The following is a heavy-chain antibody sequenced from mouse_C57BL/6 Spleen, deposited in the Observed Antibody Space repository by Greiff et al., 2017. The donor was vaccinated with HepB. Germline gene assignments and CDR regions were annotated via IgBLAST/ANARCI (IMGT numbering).Heavy chain of an antibody. CDR1: GFTFSDYY. J-gene: IGHJ1*03. CDR2: ISNGGGST. CDR3: ARHLWVRGYFDV. Sequence: EVKLMESGGGLVQPGGSLKLSCAASGFTFSDYYMYWVRQTPEKRLEWVAYISNGGGSTYYPDTVKGRFTISRDNAKNTLYLQMSRLKSEDTAMYYCARHLWVRGYFDVWGTGTTVTVSS. V-gene: IGHV5-12*01.